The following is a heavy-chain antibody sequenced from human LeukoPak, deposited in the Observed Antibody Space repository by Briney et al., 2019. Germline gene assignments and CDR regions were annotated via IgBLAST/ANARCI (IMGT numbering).Heavy chain of an antibody. CDR3: ARSQGYYDSSGYYLAEYFQH. Sequence: ASVKVSCKASGYTFTSYYMHWVRQAPGQGLEWMGIINPSGGSTSYAQKFRGRVTMTRDTSTSTVYMELSSLRSEDTAVYYCARSQGYYDSSGYYLAEYFQHWGQGTLVTVSS. V-gene: IGHV1-46*01. CDR1: GYTFTSYY. D-gene: IGHD3-22*01. J-gene: IGHJ1*01. CDR2: INPSGGST.